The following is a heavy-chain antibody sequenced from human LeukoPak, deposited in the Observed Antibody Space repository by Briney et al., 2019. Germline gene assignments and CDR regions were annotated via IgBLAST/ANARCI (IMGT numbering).Heavy chain of an antibody. CDR2: ISSSSSYT. CDR1: GFSFSDYY. D-gene: IGHD6-13*01. V-gene: IGHV3-11*06. CDR3: ARDGKAAAVDAFDI. Sequence: GGSLRLSCAVSGFSFSDYYMSWIRQAPGKGLEWVSHISSSSSYTNYADSVKGRFTISRDNAKNSLYLQMNSLRAEDTAVYYCARDGKAAAVDAFDIWGQGTMVTVSS. J-gene: IGHJ3*02.